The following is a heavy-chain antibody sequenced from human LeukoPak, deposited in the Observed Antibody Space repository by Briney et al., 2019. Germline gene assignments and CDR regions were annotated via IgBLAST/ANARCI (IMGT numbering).Heavy chain of an antibody. CDR1: GFSFGEYG. D-gene: IGHD2-2*01. CDR3: TSRYCTTTNCYSFDN. J-gene: IGHJ3*02. Sequence: GGSLRLSCRASGFSFGEYGMSWVRQAPGKGLEWVSSISSSSGHILYADSVKGRFSISRDNAKKSLYLQMNSLTVEDTAVYYCTSRYCTTTNCYSFDNWGQGTLVTVSS. V-gene: IGHV3-21*01. CDR2: ISSSSGHI.